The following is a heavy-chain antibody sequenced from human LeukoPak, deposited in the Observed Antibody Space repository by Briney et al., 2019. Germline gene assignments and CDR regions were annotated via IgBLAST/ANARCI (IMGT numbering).Heavy chain of an antibody. CDR2: IYYSGST. CDR1: GCSISSYY. V-gene: IGHV4-59*01. CDR3: ASNGRYSSGWYAFDY. J-gene: IGHJ4*02. Sequence: PSETLSLTCTVSGCSISSYYWSWIRQPPGKGLEWIGYIYYSGSTNYNPSLKSRVTISVDTSTNQFYLKLSSVTAADTAVYYCASNGRYSSGWYAFDYWGQGTLVTVSS. D-gene: IGHD6-19*01.